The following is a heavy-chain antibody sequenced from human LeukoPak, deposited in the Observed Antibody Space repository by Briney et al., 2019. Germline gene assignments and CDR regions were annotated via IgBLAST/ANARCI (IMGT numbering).Heavy chain of an antibody. CDR3: ARGVSTWDAFDI. CDR1: GGSISSGGYY. D-gene: IGHD3-3*02. J-gene: IGHJ3*02. CDR2: IYYSGST. V-gene: IGHV4-31*03. Sequence: SETLSLTCTVSGGSISSGGYYWSWIRQHPGKGLEWIGYIYYSGSTYYNPSLKSRVTISVDTSKNQFSLKLSSVTAADTAVHYCARGVSTWDAFDIWGQGTMVTVSS.